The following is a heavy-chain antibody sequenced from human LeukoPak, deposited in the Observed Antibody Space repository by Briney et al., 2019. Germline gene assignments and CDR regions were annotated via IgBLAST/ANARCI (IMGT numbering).Heavy chain of an antibody. D-gene: IGHD1-26*01. CDR3: AGSGSRGNWFDP. J-gene: IGHJ5*02. CDR2: IHSDGTLT. Sequence: GRSLTPSCAPSASTFSSNWMHWVRQPPRKGLVWVSRIHSDGTLTIYADSVKGRFTISRDNDKNTLYLQMNSLRAEDTAVYYCAGSGSRGNWFDPWGQGTPVTVSS. CDR1: ASTFSSNW. V-gene: IGHV3-74*01.